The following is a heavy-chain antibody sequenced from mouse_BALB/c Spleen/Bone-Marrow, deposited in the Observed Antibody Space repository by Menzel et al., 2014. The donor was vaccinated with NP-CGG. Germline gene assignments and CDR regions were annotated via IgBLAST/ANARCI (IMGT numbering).Heavy chain of an antibody. CDR2: INPDSSTI. CDR1: GFDFXRYW. D-gene: IGHD2-3*01. V-gene: IGHV4-1*02. Sequence: EVQVVESGGGLVQPGGSLKLSSAASGFDFXRYWMSWVRQAPGKGLEWIGEINPDSSTINYTPSLKDKFIISRDNAKNTLYLQMNKVRSEDTALYYCARLGYYGYFDYWGQGTSLTVSS. CDR3: ARLGYYGYFDY. J-gene: IGHJ2*02.